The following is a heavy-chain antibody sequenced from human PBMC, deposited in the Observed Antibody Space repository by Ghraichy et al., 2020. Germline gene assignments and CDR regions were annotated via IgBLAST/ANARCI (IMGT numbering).Heavy chain of an antibody. CDR1: GGSFSGYY. CDR3: ARGGYYGSGSSYDY. D-gene: IGHD3-10*01. Sequence: SETLSLTCAVYGGSFSGYYWSWIRRPPGKGLEWIGEINHSGSTNYNPSLKSRVTISVDTSKNQFSLKLSSVTAADTAVYYCARGGYYGSGSSYDYWGQGTLVTVSS. CDR2: INHSGST. J-gene: IGHJ4*02. V-gene: IGHV4-34*01.